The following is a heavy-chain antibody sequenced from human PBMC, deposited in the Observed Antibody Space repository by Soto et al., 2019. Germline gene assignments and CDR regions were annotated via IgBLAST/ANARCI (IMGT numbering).Heavy chain of an antibody. V-gene: IGHV3-21*01. J-gene: IGHJ6*02. Sequence: GGSLRLSYAASGFTFSSYSMNWVRQAPGKGLEWVSSISSSSSYIYYADSVKGRFTISRDNAKNSLYLQMNSLRAEDTAVYYCARDFGYCSSTSCYDYGMDVWGQGTTVTVSS. CDR2: ISSSSSYI. D-gene: IGHD2-2*03. CDR3: ARDFGYCSSTSCYDYGMDV. CDR1: GFTFSSYS.